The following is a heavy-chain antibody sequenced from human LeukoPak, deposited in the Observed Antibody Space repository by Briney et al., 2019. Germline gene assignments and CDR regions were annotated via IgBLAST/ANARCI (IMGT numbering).Heavy chain of an antibody. Sequence: GGSIRLSCAASGFTFTSYNMNWVRQAPGKGMGWVSYTSSDGRTIYYADSVRGRSTISRDNPKNSLYLQMSSLRAEDTALYYCSTDTYYYQSSGNRDYWGQGTLVTVSS. V-gene: IGHV3-48*01. CDR3: STDTYYYQSSGNRDY. D-gene: IGHD3-22*01. CDR1: GFTFTSYN. J-gene: IGHJ4*02. CDR2: TSSDGRTI.